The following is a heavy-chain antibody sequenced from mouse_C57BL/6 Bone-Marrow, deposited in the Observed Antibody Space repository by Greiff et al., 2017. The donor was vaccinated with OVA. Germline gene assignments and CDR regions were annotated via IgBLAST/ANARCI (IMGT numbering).Heavy chain of an antibody. CDR1: GFTFSSYA. J-gene: IGHJ4*01. D-gene: IGHD1-1*01. CDR3: TFYGSSYGDYAMDY. Sequence: EVHLVESGEGLVKPGGSLKLSCAASGFTFSSYAMSWVRQTPEKRLEWVAYISSGGDYIYYADTVKGRFTISRDNARNTLYLQMSSLKSEDTAMYYCTFYGSSYGDYAMDYWGQGTSVTVSS. V-gene: IGHV5-9-1*02. CDR2: ISSGGDYI.